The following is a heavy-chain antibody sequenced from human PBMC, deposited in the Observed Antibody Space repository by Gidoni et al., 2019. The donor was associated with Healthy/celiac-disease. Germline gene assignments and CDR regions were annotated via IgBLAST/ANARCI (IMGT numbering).Heavy chain of an antibody. V-gene: IGHV5-10-1*03. Sequence: EVQLVQSGAEVKKPGESLRISCKGSGYSFTSYWISWVRQMPGKGLEWMGRIDPSDSYTNYSPSFQGHVTISADKSISTAYLQWSSLKASDTAMYYCASADYYDSSGLGAFDIWGQGTMVTVSS. CDR3: ASADYYDSSGLGAFDI. J-gene: IGHJ3*02. CDR1: GYSFTSYW. CDR2: IDPSDSYT. D-gene: IGHD3-22*01.